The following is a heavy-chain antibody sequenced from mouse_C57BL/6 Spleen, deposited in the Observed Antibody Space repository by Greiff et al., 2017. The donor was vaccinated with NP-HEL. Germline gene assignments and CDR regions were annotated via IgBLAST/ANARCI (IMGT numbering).Heavy chain of an antibody. CDR1: GFTFSSYG. D-gene: IGHD1-1*01. Sequence: EVKLVESGGDLVKPGGSLKLSCAASGFTFSSYGMSWVRQTPDKRLEWVATISSGGSYTYYPDSVKGRFTISRDNAKNTLYLQMSSLKSEDTAMYYCARQGYYGSKDFDVWGTGTTVTVSS. CDR3: ARQGYYGSKDFDV. CDR2: ISSGGSYT. V-gene: IGHV5-6*01. J-gene: IGHJ1*03.